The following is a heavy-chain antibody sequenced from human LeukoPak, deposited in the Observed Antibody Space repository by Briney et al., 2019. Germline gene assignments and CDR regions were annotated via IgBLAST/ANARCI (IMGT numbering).Heavy chain of an antibody. CDR1: GGSISSYF. CDR2: IYTSGST. Sequence: SETLSLTCTLYGGSISSYFWSWLRQPAGKGLEWIGRIYTSGSTTYNPSLKGRVTMSVDTSKDQFSLKLSSVAATDTAVYFCARLRFDFWSGYTHPYFDYWGQGTLVTVSS. J-gene: IGHJ4*02. D-gene: IGHD3-3*01. V-gene: IGHV4-4*07. CDR3: ARLRFDFWSGYTHPYFDY.